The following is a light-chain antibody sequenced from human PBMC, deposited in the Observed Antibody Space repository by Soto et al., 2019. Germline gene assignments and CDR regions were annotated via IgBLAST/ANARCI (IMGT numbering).Light chain of an antibody. Sequence: EIVLTQSPATLSLSPGERATLSYRASQSISHYLAWYQQKPGQAPRLLIYDASNRATGIPARFSGSGSGTDFTLTISSLEPEDFAVYYCQQRNNWPLYTFGQGTNLEI. J-gene: IGKJ2*01. V-gene: IGKV3-11*01. CDR2: DAS. CDR3: QQRNNWPLYT. CDR1: QSISHY.